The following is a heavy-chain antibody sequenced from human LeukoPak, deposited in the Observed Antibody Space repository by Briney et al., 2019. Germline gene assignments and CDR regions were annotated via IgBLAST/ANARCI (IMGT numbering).Heavy chain of an antibody. CDR3: ARDSDRGYSYGNDY. V-gene: IGHV1-18*01. CDR2: ISAYNSNT. Sequence: ASVKVSCKASGYTFTSYGISWVRQAPGQGLEWMGWISAYNSNTNYAQKLQGRVTMTTDTSTSTAYMELRSLRSDDTAVYYCARDSDRGYSYGNDYWGQGTLVTVSS. CDR1: GYTFTSYG. D-gene: IGHD5-18*01. J-gene: IGHJ4*02.